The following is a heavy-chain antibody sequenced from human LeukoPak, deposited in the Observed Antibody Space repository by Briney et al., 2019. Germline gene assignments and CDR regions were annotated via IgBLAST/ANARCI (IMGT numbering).Heavy chain of an antibody. V-gene: IGHV1-24*01. J-gene: IGHJ5*02. D-gene: IGHD6-6*01. Sequence: ASVKVSCKVSGYTLTELSMHWVRQAPGKGPEGMGGFDPEDGETIYAQKFQGRVTMTEDTSTDTAYMELSSLRSEDTAVYYCATDHYSSSRDWFDPWGQGTLVTVSS. CDR1: GYTLTELS. CDR3: ATDHYSSSRDWFDP. CDR2: FDPEDGET.